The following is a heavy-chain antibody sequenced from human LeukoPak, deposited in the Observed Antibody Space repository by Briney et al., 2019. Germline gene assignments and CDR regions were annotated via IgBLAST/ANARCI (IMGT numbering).Heavy chain of an antibody. Sequence: SETLSLTCTVSGGPISSSSYYWSWIRQPPGKGLEWIGYIYYSGSTNYNPSLKSRVTISVDTSKNQFSLKLSSVTAADTAVYYCARATAPSKPLLPYFDYWGQGTLVTVSS. CDR3: ARATAPSKPLLPYFDY. J-gene: IGHJ4*02. CDR1: GGPISSSSYY. CDR2: IYYSGST. V-gene: IGHV4-61*01. D-gene: IGHD2-15*01.